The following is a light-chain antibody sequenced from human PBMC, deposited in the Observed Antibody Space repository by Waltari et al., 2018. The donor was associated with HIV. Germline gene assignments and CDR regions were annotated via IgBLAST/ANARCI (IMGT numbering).Light chain of an antibody. V-gene: IGLV2-14*03. CDR3: NSYTTSSTLHVV. J-gene: IGLJ2*01. Sequence: QSALTQPASVSGSPGQSITISCTGTSRDVGGYNYVSWYQHHPAKAPKIMIYDVSNRPSGVSKRFSGSKSANTASLTISGLQAEDEADYYCNSYTTSSTLHVVFGGGTKLTVL. CDR1: SRDVGGYNY. CDR2: DVS.